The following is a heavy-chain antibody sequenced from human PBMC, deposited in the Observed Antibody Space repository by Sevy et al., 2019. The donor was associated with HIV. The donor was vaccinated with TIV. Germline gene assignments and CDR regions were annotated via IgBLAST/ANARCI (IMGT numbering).Heavy chain of an antibody. CDR1: GFTFSTYD. CDR2: IRYDGSNQ. Sequence: GGSLRLSCAASGFTFSTYDMHWVRQAPGKGLEWVAYIRYDGSNQYYADSVRGRFTISRENSIYTLYLQMNSLRAEDTAVYYCARGMKTTQVWLEELDYYYGVHFWGQGTTVTVSS. J-gene: IGHJ6*02. V-gene: IGHV3-30*02. D-gene: IGHD3-10*01. CDR3: ARGMKTTQVWLEELDYYYGVHF.